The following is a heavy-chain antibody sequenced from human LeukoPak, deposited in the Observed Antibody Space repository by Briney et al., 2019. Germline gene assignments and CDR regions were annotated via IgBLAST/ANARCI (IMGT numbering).Heavy chain of an antibody. Sequence: TSETLSLTCTVSGGSISGSDYYWTWIRQPPGKGLEWIASIYYSGNTLYNPSLKSRVTMSVDTSKNQFSLKLSSVTAADTAVYYCASGTMVREDAFDIWGQGTMVTVSS. V-gene: IGHV4-39*01. J-gene: IGHJ3*02. CDR1: GGSISGSDYY. D-gene: IGHD3-10*01. CDR3: ASGTMVREDAFDI. CDR2: IYYSGNT.